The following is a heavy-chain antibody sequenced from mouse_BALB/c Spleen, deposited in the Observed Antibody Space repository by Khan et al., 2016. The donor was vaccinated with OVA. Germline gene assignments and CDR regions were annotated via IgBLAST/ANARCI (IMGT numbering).Heavy chain of an antibody. D-gene: IGHD2-3*01. CDR3: VNIDDGYCYAMDY. V-gene: IGHV10-1*02. Sequence: EVQRVASGGGLVQPKGSLKLSCAASGFTFNTYAMNWVLQAPGKGLEWVARIRSKSNNYATYYADSVKDRFTISRDNSQIMLYLQMNNLITEDTAMYYCVNIDDGYCYAMDYWGQGTSVTVSS. CDR1: GFTFNTYA. J-gene: IGHJ4*01. CDR2: IRSKSNNYAT.